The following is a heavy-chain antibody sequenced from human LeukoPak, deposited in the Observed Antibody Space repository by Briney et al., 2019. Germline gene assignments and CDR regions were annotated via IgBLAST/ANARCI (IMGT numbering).Heavy chain of an antibody. Sequence: PGGSLRLSCAASGFTFSSYSMNWVRQAPGKGLEWVSAISSSSSYIYYADSVKGRFTISRDNAKNSLYLQMNSLRAEDTAVYYCARGSGSSSQQTRDYWGQGTLVTVSS. CDR3: ARGSGSSSQQTRDY. D-gene: IGHD6-13*01. V-gene: IGHV3-21*01. CDR1: GFTFSSYS. J-gene: IGHJ4*02. CDR2: ISSSSSYI.